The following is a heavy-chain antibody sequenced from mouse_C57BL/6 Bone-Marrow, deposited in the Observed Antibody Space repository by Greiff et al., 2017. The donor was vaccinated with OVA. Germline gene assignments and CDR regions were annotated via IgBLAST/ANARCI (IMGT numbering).Heavy chain of an antibody. CDR3: ARRGNFDY. V-gene: IGHV1-76*01. J-gene: IGHJ2*01. CDR1: GYTFTDYY. CDR2: IYPGSGNT. Sequence: VQLQQSGAELVRPGDSVKLSCKASGYTFTDYYINWVKKRPGQGLEWIARIYPGSGNTYYNEKFKGKATLTAEKSSSTAYMQLSSLTSEDSAVYFCARRGNFDYWGQGTTLTVSS.